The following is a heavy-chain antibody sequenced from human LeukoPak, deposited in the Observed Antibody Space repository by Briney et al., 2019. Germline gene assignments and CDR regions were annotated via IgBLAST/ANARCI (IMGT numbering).Heavy chain of an antibody. CDR1: GFTFSSYG. CDR2: IKQDGSEK. Sequence: GGSLRLSCAASGFTFSSYGMSWVRQAPGKGLEWVANIKQDGSEKYYVDSVKGRFTVSRDNAENSLYLQMSSLRAEYTAVYYCAKDYQGRDYFDYWGQGTLVTVSS. CDR3: AKDYQGRDYFDY. J-gene: IGHJ4*02. V-gene: IGHV3-7*03. D-gene: IGHD2-2*01.